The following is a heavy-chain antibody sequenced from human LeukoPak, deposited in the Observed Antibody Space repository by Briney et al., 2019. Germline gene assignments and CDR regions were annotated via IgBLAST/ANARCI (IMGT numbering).Heavy chain of an antibody. D-gene: IGHD2-2*02. CDR1: GGSISSYY. CDR2: IYYSGST. V-gene: IGHV4-59*08. Sequence: PSGTLSLTCTVSGGSISSYYWSWIRQPPGKGLEWIGYIYYSGSTNYNPSLKSRVTISVGTSKNQFSLKLSSVTAADTAVYYCARRSVVVPAAILSPYYYMDVWGKGTTVTVSS. J-gene: IGHJ6*03. CDR3: ARRSVVVPAAILSPYYYMDV.